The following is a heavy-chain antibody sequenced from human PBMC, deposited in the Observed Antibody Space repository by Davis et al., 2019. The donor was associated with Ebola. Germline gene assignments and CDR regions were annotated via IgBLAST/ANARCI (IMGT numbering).Heavy chain of an antibody. CDR1: GGTFSSYA. CDR2: IIPILGIA. J-gene: IGHJ4*02. D-gene: IGHD3-16*01. CDR3: ARRVGARSGFDY. Sequence: SVKVSCKASGGTFSSYAISWVRQAPGQGLEWMGRIIPILGIANYAQKFQGRVTITADKSTSTAYMELSSLRSEDTVVYYCARRVGARSGFDYWGQGSLVTVSS. V-gene: IGHV1-69*04.